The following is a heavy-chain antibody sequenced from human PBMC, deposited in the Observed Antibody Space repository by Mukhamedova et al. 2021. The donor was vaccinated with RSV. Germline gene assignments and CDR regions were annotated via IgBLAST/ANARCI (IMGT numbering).Heavy chain of an antibody. Sequence: YYVDSVKGRFTVSRDDAKNSLYLQMNSLRAEDTAVYHCARIVQVWHYDRWGQGTLVSVSS. V-gene: IGHV3-7*01. J-gene: IGHJ5*02. CDR3: ARIVQVWHYDR. D-gene: IGHD2-15*01.